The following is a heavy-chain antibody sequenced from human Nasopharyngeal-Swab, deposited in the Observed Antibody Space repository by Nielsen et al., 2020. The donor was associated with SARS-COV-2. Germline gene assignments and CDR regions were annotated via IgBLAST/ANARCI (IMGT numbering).Heavy chain of an antibody. J-gene: IGHJ3*02. Sequence: WIRQPPGKGLEWIGSIYYSGSTYYNPSLKSRVTISVDTSKNQFSLKLSSVTAADTAVYYCAVHRRRSFDIWGQGTMVTVSS. CDR2: IYYSGST. CDR3: AVHRRRSFDI. V-gene: IGHV4-39*01.